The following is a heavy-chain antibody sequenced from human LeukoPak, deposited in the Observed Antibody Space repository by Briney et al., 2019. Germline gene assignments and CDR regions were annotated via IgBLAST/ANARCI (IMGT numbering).Heavy chain of an antibody. D-gene: IGHD3-10*01. CDR2: IYYSGST. CDR3: ARVTNYFGAFED. Sequence: SETLSLTCTVSGGSISSGGFHWSWIRQHPGKGLGWIAYIYYSGSTYYNPSLKSRVTISVDTSENQFSPKLSSVTAADTAVYYCARVTNYFGAFEDWGQGTMVTVSS. J-gene: IGHJ3*01. CDR1: GGSISSGGFH. V-gene: IGHV4-31*03.